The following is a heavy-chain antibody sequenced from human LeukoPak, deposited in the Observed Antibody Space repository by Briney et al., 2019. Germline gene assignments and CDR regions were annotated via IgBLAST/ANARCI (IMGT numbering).Heavy chain of an antibody. D-gene: IGHD2-15*01. J-gene: IGHJ4*02. CDR2: IRYDGSNK. CDR3: ARDRAYCSGGSCYVEEFDY. CDR1: GFTFSSYG. V-gene: IGHV3-30*02. Sequence: GGSLRLSCAASGFTFSSYGMHWVRQAPGKGLEWVAFIRYDGSNKHYADYLKGRFTISRDNSKNTLYLQMNSLRAEDTAVYYCARDRAYCSGGSCYVEEFDYWGQGTLVTVSS.